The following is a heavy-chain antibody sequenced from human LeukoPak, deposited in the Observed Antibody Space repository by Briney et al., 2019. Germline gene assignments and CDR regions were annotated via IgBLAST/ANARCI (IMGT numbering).Heavy chain of an antibody. CDR1: GFTFSSYA. J-gene: IGHJ4*02. D-gene: IGHD1-26*01. Sequence: GRSLRLSCAASGFTFSSYAMHWVRQAPGKGLEWVAVISYDGSNKYYADSVKGRFTISRDNSKNTLYLQMNSLRAEDTAVYYCARVGDSGSYEYYFDYWGQGTLVTVSS. CDR2: ISYDGSNK. V-gene: IGHV3-30-3*01. CDR3: ARVGDSGSYEYYFDY.